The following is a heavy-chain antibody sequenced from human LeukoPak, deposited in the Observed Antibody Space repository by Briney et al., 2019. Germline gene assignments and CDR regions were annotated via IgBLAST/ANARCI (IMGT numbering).Heavy chain of an antibody. V-gene: IGHV4-59*01. CDR3: ARDLRGFGELSSWFDP. CDR1: GGSISSYY. CDR2: IYYSGST. D-gene: IGHD3-10*01. J-gene: IGHJ5*02. Sequence: SETLSLTCTVSGGSISSYYWSWIRQPPGKGLEWIGYIYYSGSTNYNPSLKSRVTISVDTSKNQFSLKLSSVTAADTAVYYCARDLRGFGELSSWFDPWGQGTLVTVSS.